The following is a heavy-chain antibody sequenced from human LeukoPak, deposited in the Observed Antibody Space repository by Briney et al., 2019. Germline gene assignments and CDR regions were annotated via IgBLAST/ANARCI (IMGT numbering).Heavy chain of an antibody. D-gene: IGHD5-12*01. V-gene: IGHV3-9*01. Sequence: PGGSLRLSCAASGFTFDDYAMHWVRQAPGKGLEWVSGISWNSGSIGYADSVKGRFTISRDNAKNSLYLQMNSLRAEDTALYYCAKDVDSNIDAFDIWGQGTMVTVSS. CDR1: GFTFDDYA. CDR2: ISWNSGSI. J-gene: IGHJ3*02. CDR3: AKDVDSNIDAFDI.